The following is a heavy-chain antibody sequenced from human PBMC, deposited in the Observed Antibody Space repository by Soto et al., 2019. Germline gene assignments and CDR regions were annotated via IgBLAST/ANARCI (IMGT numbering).Heavy chain of an antibody. CDR2: ISAYNGNT. CDR1: GYTFTSYG. D-gene: IGHD2-2*02. CDR3: ARTYFCSTSCYNYYYYYGMDV. Sequence: ASVQVSCKASGYTFTSYGISWVRQAPGQGLEWMGWISAYNGNTNYAQKLQGRVTMTTDTSTSTAYMELRSLRSDDTAVYYCARTYFCSTSCYNYYYYYGMDVWGQGTTVTVSS. J-gene: IGHJ6*02. V-gene: IGHV1-18*01.